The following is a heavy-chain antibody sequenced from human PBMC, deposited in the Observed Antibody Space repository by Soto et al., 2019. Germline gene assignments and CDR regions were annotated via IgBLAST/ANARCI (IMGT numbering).Heavy chain of an antibody. CDR3: AGTGCGLSNSPCNSSPV. CDR2: ISYDSTKT. V-gene: IGHV3-30*03. Sequence: QVQLVESGGGVVQPGRSLRLSCAASGFTFNSYGMHWVRQGPGNGLEWVAFISYDSTKTYYADSVKGLFTISSANPNSARYVLTCSLPGEEVAVYSCAGTGCGLSNSPCNSSPVWPQ. D-gene: IGHD6-25*01. J-gene: IGHJ6*02. CDR1: GFTFNSYG.